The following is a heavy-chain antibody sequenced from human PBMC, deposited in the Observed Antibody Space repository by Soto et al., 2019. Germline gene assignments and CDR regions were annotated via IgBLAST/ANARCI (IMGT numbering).Heavy chain of an antibody. Sequence: PSETLSLTCTVSGGSISSSYWSWIRQPPGKGLEWIEYIYDSGSTYYNSSLKSRVTMSVDTSKNQFSLNLSSVTAADTAVYYCARAPRFTSYGQYPGRILDYWGQGTLVTVSS. CDR3: ARAPRFTSYGQYPGRILDY. D-gene: IGHD5-18*01. J-gene: IGHJ4*02. CDR2: IYDSGST. V-gene: IGHV4-59*12. CDR1: GGSISSSY.